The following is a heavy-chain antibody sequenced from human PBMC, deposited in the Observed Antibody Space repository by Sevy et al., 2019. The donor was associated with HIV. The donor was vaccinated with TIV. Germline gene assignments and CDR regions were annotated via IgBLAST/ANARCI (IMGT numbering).Heavy chain of an antibody. CDR2: ISGSVGST. J-gene: IGHJ4*02. V-gene: IGHV3-23*01. CDR1: GFTFSSYA. Sequence: GGSLRLSCAASGFTFSSYALSRVRQAPWKGLEWVSTISGSVGSTYYAGSVKGRFTISRDTSKNTLYLQMNTLRADDTAVYFCAKGGSGWYEFDYWGQGTLVTVSS. CDR3: AKGGSGWYEFDY. D-gene: IGHD6-19*01.